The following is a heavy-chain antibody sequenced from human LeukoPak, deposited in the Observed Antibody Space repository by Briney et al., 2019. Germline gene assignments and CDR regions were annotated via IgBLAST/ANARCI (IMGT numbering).Heavy chain of an antibody. Sequence: GGSLRLSCAASGFTFSSYAMSWVRQASGKGLEWASAISGSGGSTYYADSVKGRFTISRDNSKNTLYLQMNSLRAEDTAVYYCAKVRGRSGIAAAGLDYWGQGTLVTVSS. V-gene: IGHV3-23*01. CDR2: ISGSGGST. CDR3: AKVRGRSGIAAAGLDY. CDR1: GFTFSSYA. J-gene: IGHJ4*02. D-gene: IGHD6-13*01.